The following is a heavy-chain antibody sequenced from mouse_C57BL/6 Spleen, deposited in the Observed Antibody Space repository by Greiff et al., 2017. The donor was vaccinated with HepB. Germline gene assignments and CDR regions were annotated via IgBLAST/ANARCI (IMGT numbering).Heavy chain of an antibody. CDR1: GFNIKDDY. CDR2: IDPENGDT. CDR3: TDSSGYAWFAY. J-gene: IGHJ3*01. D-gene: IGHD3-2*02. Sequence: EVQLQQSGAELVRPGASVKLSCTASGFNIKDDYMHWVKQRPEQGLEWIGWIDPENGDTEYASKFQGKATITADTSSNTAYLQLSSLTSEDTAVYYCTDSSGYAWFAYWGQGTLVTVSA. V-gene: IGHV14-4*01.